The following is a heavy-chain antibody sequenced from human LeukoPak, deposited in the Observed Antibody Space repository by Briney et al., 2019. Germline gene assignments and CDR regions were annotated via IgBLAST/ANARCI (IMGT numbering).Heavy chain of an antibody. J-gene: IGHJ4*02. CDR3: ARATRRLTVTTSGNY. CDR1: GYTFTGYY. CDR2: INPNSGGT. Sequence: ASVKVSCKASGYTFTGYYMHWVRQAPGQGLEWMGWINPNSGGTNYAQKFQGRVTMTRDTSISTAYMELSRLRSDDTAVYYCARATRRLTVTTSGNYWGQGTLVTVSS. D-gene: IGHD4-11*01. V-gene: IGHV1-2*02.